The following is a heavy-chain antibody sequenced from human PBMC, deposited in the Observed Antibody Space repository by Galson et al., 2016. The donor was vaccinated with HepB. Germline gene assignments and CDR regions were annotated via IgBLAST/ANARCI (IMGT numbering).Heavy chain of an antibody. CDR1: GFTFDDYA. CDR2: ISWNSGRI. CDR3: AKAWGSAYGTEYFDS. Sequence: SLRLSCAASGFTFDDYAMHWVRQAPGKGLEWVSGISWNSGRIVYADSVKGRFTISRDNAKNSLYLQMNSLRAEDTAVYYCAKAWGSAYGTEYFDSWGQGILVTVSS. V-gene: IGHV3-9*01. D-gene: IGHD2-8*02. J-gene: IGHJ4*02.